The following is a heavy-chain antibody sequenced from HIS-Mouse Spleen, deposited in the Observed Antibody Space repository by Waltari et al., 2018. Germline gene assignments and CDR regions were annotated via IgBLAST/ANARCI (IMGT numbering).Heavy chain of an antibody. V-gene: IGHV3-21*01. J-gene: IGHJ6*02. Sequence: EVQLVESGGGLVKPGGSLRLSCAASGSTFSSYSMNWVRQAPGKGLEWVSSISSSSSYIYYADSVKGRFTISRDNAKNSLYLQMNSLRAEDTAVYYCARDQGGPAGYYGMDVWGQGTTVTVSS. CDR1: GSTFSSYS. D-gene: IGHD6-25*01. CDR2: ISSSSSYI. CDR3: ARDQGGPAGYYGMDV.